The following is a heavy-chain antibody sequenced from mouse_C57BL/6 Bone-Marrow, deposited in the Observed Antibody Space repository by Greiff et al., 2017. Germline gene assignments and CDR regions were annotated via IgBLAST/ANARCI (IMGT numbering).Heavy chain of an antibody. D-gene: IGHD1-1*01. CDR2: FHPYNDDT. V-gene: IGHV1-47*01. J-gene: IGHJ3*01. Sequence: VKLVESGAELVKPGASVKMSCKASGYTFTTYPIEWMKQNHGKSLEWIGNFHPYNDDTKYNEKFKGKATLTVEKSSSTVYLELSRLTSDDSAVYDCARRSSYGFFAYWGQGTLVTVSA. CDR3: ARRSSYGFFAY. CDR1: GYTFTTYP.